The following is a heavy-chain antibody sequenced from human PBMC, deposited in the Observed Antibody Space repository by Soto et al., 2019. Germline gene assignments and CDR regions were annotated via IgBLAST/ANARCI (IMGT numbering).Heavy chain of an antibody. Sequence: QVQVVQSGAEVKKPGSSVKISCKASGRIFSSFPTSWVRQVPGQGLEWMGGVISASGSVTYAPKFQGRVTMAAVNSAGTGYLALTSLTSEHTAIYYCARVGSRDPYNSVLDQWGPGTMVTVS. V-gene: IGHV1-69*06. CDR3: ARVGSRDPYNSVLDQ. J-gene: IGHJ1*01. D-gene: IGHD1-1*01. CDR1: GRIFSSFP. CDR2: VISASGSV.